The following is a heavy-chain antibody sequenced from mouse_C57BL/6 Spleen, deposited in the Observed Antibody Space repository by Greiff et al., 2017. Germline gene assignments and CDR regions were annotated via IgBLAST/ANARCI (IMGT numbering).Heavy chain of an antibody. V-gene: IGHV1-64*01. Sequence: QVQLQQPGAELVKPGASVKLSCKASGYTFTSYWMHWVKQRPGQGLEWIGMIHPNSGSTNYNEKFKSKATLTVDKSSSTAYMQLSSLTSEDSAVYYCANDYGSSYALDYWGQGTTLTVSS. CDR3: ANDYGSSYALDY. J-gene: IGHJ2*01. CDR2: IHPNSGST. CDR1: GYTFTSYW. D-gene: IGHD1-1*01.